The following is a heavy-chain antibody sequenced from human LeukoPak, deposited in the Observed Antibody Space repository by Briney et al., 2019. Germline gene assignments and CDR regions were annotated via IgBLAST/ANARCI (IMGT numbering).Heavy chain of an antibody. CDR2: PRPDTGAT. D-gene: IGHD5-12*01. J-gene: IGHJ4*02. Sequence: ASVKVSCKTSGYTFSAFYIHWVRQVPGQGLEWIGWPRPDTGATNFAQNFLGRVTMTGDTSISTAYMELSRLRPDDTAVYYCARVDTVGTVNPFYWGQGTLVTVSS. CDR1: GYTFSAFY. V-gene: IGHV1-2*02. CDR3: ARVDTVGTVNPFY.